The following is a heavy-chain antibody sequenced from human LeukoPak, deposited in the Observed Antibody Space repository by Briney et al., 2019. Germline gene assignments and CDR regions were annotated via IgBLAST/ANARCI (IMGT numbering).Heavy chain of an antibody. J-gene: IGHJ5*02. CDR1: GFTFSDYY. D-gene: IGHD2-2*01. CDR3: ARLVVVPAATTGWFDP. CDR2: FSSSGSTI. V-gene: IGHV3-11*01. Sequence: GGSLRLSCAAFGFTFSDYYMSWIRQAPGKGLEWVSYFSSSGSTIYYADSVKGRFTISRDNAKNSLYLQMNSLRAKDTAVYYCARLVVVPAATTGWFDPWGQGTLVTVSS.